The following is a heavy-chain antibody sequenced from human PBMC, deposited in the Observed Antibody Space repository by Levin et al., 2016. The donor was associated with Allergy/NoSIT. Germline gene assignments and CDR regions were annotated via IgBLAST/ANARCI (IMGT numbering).Heavy chain of an antibody. V-gene: IGHV3-30*07. D-gene: IGHD6-13*01. Sequence: DSVKGRFTISRDNSKNTLYLQMNSLRAEDTAVYYCARDGQRLVGYFDYWGQGTLVTVSS. J-gene: IGHJ4*02. CDR3: ARDGQRLVGYFDY.